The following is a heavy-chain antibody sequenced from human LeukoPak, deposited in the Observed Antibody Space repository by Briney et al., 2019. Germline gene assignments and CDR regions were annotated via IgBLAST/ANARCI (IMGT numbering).Heavy chain of an antibody. V-gene: IGHV1-2*02. CDR1: GYTFTGYY. D-gene: IGHD5-24*01. Sequence: EASVKVSCTASGYTFTGYYMHWVRQAPGQGLEWMGWINPNSGGTNYAQKFQGRVTMTRDTSISTAYMELSRLRSDDTAVYYCARVGTRWLQFDMDYWGQGTLVTVSP. CDR3: ARVGTRWLQFDMDY. CDR2: INPNSGGT. J-gene: IGHJ4*02.